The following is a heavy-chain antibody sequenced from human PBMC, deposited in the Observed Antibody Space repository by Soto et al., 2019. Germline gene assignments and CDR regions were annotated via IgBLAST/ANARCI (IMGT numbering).Heavy chain of an antibody. V-gene: IGHV3-30*18. Sequence: PGGSLRLSCAASGFTFSSYGMHWVRQAPGKGLEWVAVISYDGSNKYYADSVKGRFTISRDDSKNTLYLQMNSLRAEDTAVYYCAKDLGGAAHPYYYGMDVWGQGTTVTVSS. CDR2: ISYDGSNK. J-gene: IGHJ6*02. CDR1: GFTFSSYG. D-gene: IGHD3-16*01. CDR3: AKDLGGAAHPYYYGMDV.